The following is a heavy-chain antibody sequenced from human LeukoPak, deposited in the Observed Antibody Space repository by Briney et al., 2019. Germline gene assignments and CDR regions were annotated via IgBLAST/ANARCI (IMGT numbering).Heavy chain of an antibody. CDR1: GFTFSSYE. J-gene: IGHJ4*02. V-gene: IGHV3-23*01. D-gene: IGHD2-8*01. Sequence: GSLRLSCAASGFTFSSYEMNWVRQAPGKGLEWVSAISGSGGSTYYADSVKGRFTISRDNSKNTLYLQMNSLRAEDTAVYYCAKDPDCTSGTCYTFFDYWGQGTLVTVSS. CDR2: ISGSGGST. CDR3: AKDPDCTSGTCYTFFDY.